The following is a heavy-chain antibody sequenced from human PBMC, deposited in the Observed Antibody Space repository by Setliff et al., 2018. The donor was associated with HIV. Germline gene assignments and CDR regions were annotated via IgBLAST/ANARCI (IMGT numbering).Heavy chain of an antibody. J-gene: IGHJ4*02. Sequence: SVKVSCKASGSAFTSYAINWVRQAPGQGLEWMGGIIPIFSTSNYAQRFQGRVTITADESTSTAYMELYNLRSEDTAMYYCTRGRGIIGALVYWGQGTLVTVSS. CDR1: GSAFTSYA. CDR2: IIPIFSTS. CDR3: TRGRGIIGALVY. D-gene: IGHD2-21*01. V-gene: IGHV1-69*13.